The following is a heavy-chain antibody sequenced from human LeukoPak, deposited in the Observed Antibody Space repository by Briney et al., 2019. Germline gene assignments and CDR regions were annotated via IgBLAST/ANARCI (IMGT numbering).Heavy chain of an antibody. CDR2: INHSGST. Sequence: GSLRLSCAASGFTFSNAWMSWIRQPPGKGLEWIGEINHSGSTNYNPSLKSRVTISVDTSKNQFSLKLSSVTAADTAVYYCARRERGYSYGKYMDVWGKGTTVTISS. D-gene: IGHD5-18*01. CDR3: ARRERGYSYGKYMDV. J-gene: IGHJ6*03. CDR1: GFTFSNAW. V-gene: IGHV4-34*01.